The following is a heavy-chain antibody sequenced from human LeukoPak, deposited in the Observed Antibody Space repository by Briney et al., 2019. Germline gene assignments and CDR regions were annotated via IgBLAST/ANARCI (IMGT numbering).Heavy chain of an antibody. Sequence: ASVKVSCKASGYTFTNYAMHWVRQAPGQRLEWMGWINAGNGNTKYSQEFQGRVTFARDTSASTAYMELSSLRSEDMAVYYCARDRAVIGTSGAFDIWGQGPMVTVSS. CDR1: GYTFTNYA. CDR3: ARDRAVIGTSGAFDI. CDR2: INAGNGNT. V-gene: IGHV1-3*03. J-gene: IGHJ3*02. D-gene: IGHD2-8*01.